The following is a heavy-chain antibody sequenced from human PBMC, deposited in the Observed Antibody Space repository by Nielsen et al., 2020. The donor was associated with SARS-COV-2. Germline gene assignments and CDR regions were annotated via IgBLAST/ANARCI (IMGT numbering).Heavy chain of an antibody. J-gene: IGHJ4*02. D-gene: IGHD3-3*01. Sequence: SETLSLTCAVYGGSFTDYYWTWIRQPPGKGLEWIGETNHVDGTNYSPSLKSRVTISVDTSKNQFSLRLTSVTAADTAVYYCARGPSYYDFWSGQPRRGYRNPTSFDSWGQGTLVTVSS. CDR1: GGSFTDYY. CDR2: TNHVDGT. V-gene: IGHV4-34*01. CDR3: ARGPSYYDFWSGQPRRGYRNPTSFDS.